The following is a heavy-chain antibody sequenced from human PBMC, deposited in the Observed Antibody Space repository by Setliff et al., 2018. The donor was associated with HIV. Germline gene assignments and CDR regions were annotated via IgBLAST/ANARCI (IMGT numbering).Heavy chain of an antibody. CDR2: IHPSGGST. D-gene: IGHD2-15*01. Sequence: ASVKVSCKASGYTFTSYYIHWVRQAPGQGLEWMGVIHPSGGSTSYAQSFQDRVTMTRDTSTSTVYMELSSLRSEDTAVYYCARVRYCSGGSCYGGEYWFDPWGQEPWSPSPQ. CDR1: GYTFTSYY. CDR3: ARVRYCSGGSCYGGEYWFDP. V-gene: IGHV1-46*01. J-gene: IGHJ5*02.